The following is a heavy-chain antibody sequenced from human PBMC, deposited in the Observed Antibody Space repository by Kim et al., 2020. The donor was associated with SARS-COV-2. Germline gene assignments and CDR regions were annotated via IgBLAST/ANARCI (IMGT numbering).Heavy chain of an antibody. CDR3: ARSRCSSTSCKFYYYYGMDV. V-gene: IGHV1-69*13. CDR1: GGTFSSYA. D-gene: IGHD2-2*01. CDR2: IIPIFGTA. Sequence: SVKVSCKASGGTFSSYAISWVRQAPGQGLEWMGGIIPIFGTANYAQKFQGRVTITADESTSTAYMELSSLRSEDTAVYYCARSRCSSTSCKFYYYYGMDVWGQGTTVTVSS. J-gene: IGHJ6*02.